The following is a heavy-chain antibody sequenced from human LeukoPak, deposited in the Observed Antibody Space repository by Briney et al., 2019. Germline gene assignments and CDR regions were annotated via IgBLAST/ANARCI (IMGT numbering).Heavy chain of an antibody. Sequence: SEALSLTCTVSGGSISSYYWSWIRQPPGKGPDWIGYIYYSGSTNYNPSLKSRVTISVDTSKNQFSLKLSSVTAADTAVYYCARDVGYCSSTSCYRAGGYWGQGTLVTVSS. D-gene: IGHD2-2*01. CDR2: IYYSGST. J-gene: IGHJ4*02. V-gene: IGHV4-59*01. CDR3: ARDVGYCSSTSCYRAGGY. CDR1: GGSISSYY.